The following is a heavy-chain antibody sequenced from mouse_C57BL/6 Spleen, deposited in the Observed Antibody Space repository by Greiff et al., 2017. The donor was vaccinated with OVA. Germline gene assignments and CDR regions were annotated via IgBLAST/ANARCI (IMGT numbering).Heavy chain of an antibody. V-gene: IGHV5-6*01. Sequence: EVLLVESGGDLVKPGGSLKLSCAASGFTFSSYGMSWVRQTPDKRLEWVATISSGGSYTYYPDSVKGRFTIARDNAKNTLYLQLSSLKSEDTAMYYCARHEGPENDAMDYWGQGTSVTVSS. CDR2: ISSGGSYT. CDR3: ARHEGPENDAMDY. CDR1: GFTFSSYG. J-gene: IGHJ4*01. D-gene: IGHD3-3*01.